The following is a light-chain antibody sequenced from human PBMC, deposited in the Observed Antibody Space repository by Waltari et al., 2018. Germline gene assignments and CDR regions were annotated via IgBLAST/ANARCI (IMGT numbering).Light chain of an antibody. Sequence: IMLTQSPATLPLSPGERATLSCRASQSISRYLAWYQQKPGQAPRLLIYGASTRATGIPDRFSGSGSWTDFSLTISGLEPEDSAVYYCQHHFRLPATFGQGTKVEIK. CDR1: QSISRY. CDR2: GAS. V-gene: IGKV3-20*01. J-gene: IGKJ1*01. CDR3: QHHFRLPAT.